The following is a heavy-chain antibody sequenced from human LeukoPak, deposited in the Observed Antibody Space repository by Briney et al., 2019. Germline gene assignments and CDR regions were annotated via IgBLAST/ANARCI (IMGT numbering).Heavy chain of an antibody. CDR2: ISSSSSYI. J-gene: IGHJ5*02. Sequence: GGSLRLSCAASGFTFSSYSMNWVRQAPGKGLEWVSSISSSSSYIYYADSVKGRFTISRDNAKNSLYLQMNSLRAEDTAVYYCARAGCTNGVCHRSNWFDPWGQGTLVTVSS. D-gene: IGHD2-8*01. V-gene: IGHV3-21*01. CDR3: ARAGCTNGVCHRSNWFDP. CDR1: GFTFSSYS.